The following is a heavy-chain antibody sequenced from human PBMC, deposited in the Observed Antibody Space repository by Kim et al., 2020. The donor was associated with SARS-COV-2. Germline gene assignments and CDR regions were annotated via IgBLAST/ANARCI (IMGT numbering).Heavy chain of an antibody. D-gene: IGHD1-1*01. Sequence: ADAVTGRFPISRDNSKNTLYLQMNSLRAEDTAVYYCARLNTMTTYFDYWGQGTLVTVSS. V-gene: IGHV3-23*01. J-gene: IGHJ4*02. CDR3: ARLNTMTTYFDY.